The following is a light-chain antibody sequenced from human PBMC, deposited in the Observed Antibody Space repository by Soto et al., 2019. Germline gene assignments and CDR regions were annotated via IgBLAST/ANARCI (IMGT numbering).Light chain of an antibody. V-gene: IGKV1-5*03. CDR3: QHYNSYSEA. CDR2: KAS. J-gene: IGKJ1*01. CDR1: QTISSW. Sequence: DIQMTQSPSTVSGSVGDRVIITCRASQTISSWLAWYQQKPGKAPKLLIYKASTLKSGVPSRFSGSGSGTEFTLTISSLQPDDFATYYCQHYNSYSEAFXQGTKVDIK.